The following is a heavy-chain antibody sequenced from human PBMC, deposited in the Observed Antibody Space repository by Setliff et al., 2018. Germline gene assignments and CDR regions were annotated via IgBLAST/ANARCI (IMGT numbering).Heavy chain of an antibody. V-gene: IGHV4-59*11. CDR3: AGWDFWSGYPDY. D-gene: IGHD3-3*01. CDR2: IYYSGST. CDR1: GGSISSHY. J-gene: IGHJ4*02. Sequence: PSETLSLTCTVSGGSISSHYWSWIRQPPGKGLEWIGYIYYSGSTNYNPSLKSRVTISVDTSKNQFSLKLSSVTAADTAVYYCAGWDFWSGYPDYWGQGTLVTVS.